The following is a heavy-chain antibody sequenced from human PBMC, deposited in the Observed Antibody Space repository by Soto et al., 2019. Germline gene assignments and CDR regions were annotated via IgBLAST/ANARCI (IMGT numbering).Heavy chain of an antibody. CDR1: GYSFTSYA. V-gene: IGHV1-3*01. D-gene: IGHD1-26*01. CDR2: INAGNGNT. J-gene: IGHJ6*02. CDR3: ARGVENSVVGVDVFGYYGMDV. Sequence: ASVKVSCTASGYSFTSYAIYWVRQAPGQRLEWMGWINAGNGNTKYSQKLQGRVTFTGDTSASTAHMELSSLRSEDTAVDFCARGVENSVVGVDVFGYYGMDVWG.